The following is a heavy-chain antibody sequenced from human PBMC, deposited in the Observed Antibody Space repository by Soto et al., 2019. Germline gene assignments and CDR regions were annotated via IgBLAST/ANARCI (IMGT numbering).Heavy chain of an antibody. J-gene: IGHJ4*02. CDR3: ARQGVATITDY. CDR2: IYYSGST. Sequence: QLQLQESGPGLVKPSETLSLTCTVSGGSISSSSYYWGWIRQPPGKGLEWIGSIYYSGSTYYNPSLKSRVTISVDTSKNQFSLKLSSVTAADTAVCYCARQGVATITDYWGQGTLVTVSS. D-gene: IGHD5-12*01. V-gene: IGHV4-39*01. CDR1: GGSISSSSYY.